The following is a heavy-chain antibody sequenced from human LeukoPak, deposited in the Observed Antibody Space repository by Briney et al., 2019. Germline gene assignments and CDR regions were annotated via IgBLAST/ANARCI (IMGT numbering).Heavy chain of an antibody. CDR1: GFTFSRNW. Sequence: GGSLRLSCAASGFTFSRNWMSWVRQAPGKGLEWVANIKQDGSEKQDGSATNDVDSAKGRFTISRDNAKNPLYLQMNSLRAEDTAVYYCARSGRGVDSFYFYMDVWGKGTTVSVSS. CDR2: IKQDGSEKQDGSAT. V-gene: IGHV3-7*01. CDR3: ARSGRGVDSFYFYMDV. J-gene: IGHJ6*03. D-gene: IGHD3-10*01.